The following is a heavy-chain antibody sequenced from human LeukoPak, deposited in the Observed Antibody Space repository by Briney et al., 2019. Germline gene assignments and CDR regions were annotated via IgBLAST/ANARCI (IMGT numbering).Heavy chain of an antibody. J-gene: IGHJ4*02. CDR2: ISVYNGNT. CDR3: ARWRGASVLRYFDYEMEPAAPSGHFDY. Sequence: ASVKVSCKASDYTFTSYGISWVRQAPGQGLEWKGWISVYNGNTNYAQKFQGRVTMTTDTSTSTAYMELRSLRSDDPAVYYCARWRGASVLRYFDYEMEPAAPSGHFDYWGQGTLVTVSS. CDR1: DYTFTSYG. D-gene: IGHD3-9*01. V-gene: IGHV1-18*04.